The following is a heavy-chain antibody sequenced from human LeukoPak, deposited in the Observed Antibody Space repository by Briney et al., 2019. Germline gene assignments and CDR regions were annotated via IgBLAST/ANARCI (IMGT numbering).Heavy chain of an antibody. CDR2: INSDGSST. J-gene: IGHJ4*02. CDR3: ARGDGYAQRD. CDR1: GFTFSSYW. D-gene: IGHD5-12*01. Sequence: GGSPRLSCAASGFTFSSYWMHWVRQAPGKGLVWVSRINSDGSSTSYADSVEGRLTISRDNAKNTLYLQMNSLRVEDTAVYYCARGDGYAQRDWGQGTLVTVPS. V-gene: IGHV3-74*01.